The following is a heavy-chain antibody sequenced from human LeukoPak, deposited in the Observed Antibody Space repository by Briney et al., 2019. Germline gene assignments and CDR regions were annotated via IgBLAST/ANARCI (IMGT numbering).Heavy chain of an antibody. CDR2: ISSSSSYI. J-gene: IGHJ5*02. Sequence: GGSLRLSCAASGFTFSSYSMNWVRQAPGKGLEWVSSISSSSSYIYYADSVKGRFTISRDNAKNSLYLQMNSLRAEDTAVYYCAREGAENWFDPWGQGTLVTVSS. CDR1: GFTFSSYS. V-gene: IGHV3-21*01. CDR3: AREGAENWFDP.